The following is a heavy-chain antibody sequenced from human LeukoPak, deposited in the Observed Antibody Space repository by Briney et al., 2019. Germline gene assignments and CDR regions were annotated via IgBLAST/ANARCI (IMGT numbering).Heavy chain of an antibody. V-gene: IGHV3-33*01. CDR2: IWYDGSNK. Sequence: PGGSLRLSCAASGFTFSSYGMHWVRQAPGKGLEWVAVIWYDGSNKYYADSVKGRFTISRDNSKNTLYLQMNSLRAEDTAVYYCARAYYYDSSAAIDYWGQGILVTVSS. CDR1: GFTFSSYG. J-gene: IGHJ4*02. D-gene: IGHD3-22*01. CDR3: ARAYYYDSSAAIDY.